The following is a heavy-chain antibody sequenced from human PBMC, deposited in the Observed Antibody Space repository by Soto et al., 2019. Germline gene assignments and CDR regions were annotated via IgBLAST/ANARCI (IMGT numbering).Heavy chain of an antibody. Sequence: EAQLVESGGGLVQPGGSLRLSCAASGFTFSRDEMNWVRQAPGKGLEWVAYISGTSSTIYYADSVRGRFTISRDNANNTLFLQMDSLRDEDTAVYYCVREEQRGLFNHKHFDSWGQGTLVTVSS. CDR3: VREEQRGLFNHKHFDS. J-gene: IGHJ5*01. V-gene: IGHV3-48*03. CDR1: GFTFSRDE. D-gene: IGHD6-25*01. CDR2: ISGTSSTI.